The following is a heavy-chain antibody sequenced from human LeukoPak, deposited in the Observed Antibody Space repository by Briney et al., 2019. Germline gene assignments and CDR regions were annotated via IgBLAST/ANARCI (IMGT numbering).Heavy chain of an antibody. CDR1: GFTFSSYA. Sequence: PGGSLRLSCAASGFTFSSYAMSWVRQAPGKGLEWVSAISGSGGSTYYADSVKGRFTISRDNSKNTLYLQMNSLRAEDTAVYYCANSVDLAYCGGDCPDAFDIWGQGTMVTVSS. V-gene: IGHV3-23*01. CDR3: ANSVDLAYCGGDCPDAFDI. J-gene: IGHJ3*02. CDR2: ISGSGGST. D-gene: IGHD2-21*02.